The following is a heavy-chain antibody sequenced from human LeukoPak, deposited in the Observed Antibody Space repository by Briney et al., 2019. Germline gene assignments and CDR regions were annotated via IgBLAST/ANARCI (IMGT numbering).Heavy chain of an antibody. Sequence: GGSLRLSCTASGFTFGDYAMSWFRQAPGKGLEWVGFIRSKAYGGTTEYAASVKGRFTISRDDSKSIAYLQMNSLKTEDTAVYYCTSGDYYGSEVPFDYWGQGTLVTVSS. D-gene: IGHD3-10*01. CDR2: IRSKAYGGTT. CDR1: GFTFGDYA. J-gene: IGHJ4*02. V-gene: IGHV3-49*03. CDR3: TSGDYYGSEVPFDY.